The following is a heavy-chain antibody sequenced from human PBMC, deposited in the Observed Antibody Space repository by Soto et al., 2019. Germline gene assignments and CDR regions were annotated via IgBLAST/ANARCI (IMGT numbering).Heavy chain of an antibody. CDR1: GVTVSSNY. CDR3: ARHGYNYGGGYLDY. CDR2: IYSGGRT. J-gene: IGHJ4*02. V-gene: IGHV3-66*04. D-gene: IGHD5-18*01. Sequence: EVQLVESGGGLVQPGGSLRLSCAASGVTVSSNYMSWVRQAPGKGLEWVSVIYSGGRTYYANSVKGRFTISIDNSTNTLYLQMNSLRAEDTAVYYCARHGYNYGGGYLDYWGQGTLVTVST.